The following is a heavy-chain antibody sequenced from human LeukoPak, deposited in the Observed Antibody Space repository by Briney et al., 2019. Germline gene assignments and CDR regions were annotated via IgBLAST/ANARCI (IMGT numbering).Heavy chain of an antibody. CDR3: ARVDVWGSSTSDYFDY. CDR1: GGSISSGSYY. J-gene: IGHJ4*02. V-gene: IGHV4-39*07. D-gene: IGHD3-16*01. CDR2: FYYSGST. Sequence: PSETLSLTCPLAGGSISSGSYYWGWIRQPPGKGLEGIGSFYYSGSTYYNPSLKTRVPISADTAKHQFSLKLRSVTAADTAVYYCARVDVWGSSTSDYFDYWGQGTLVTVSS.